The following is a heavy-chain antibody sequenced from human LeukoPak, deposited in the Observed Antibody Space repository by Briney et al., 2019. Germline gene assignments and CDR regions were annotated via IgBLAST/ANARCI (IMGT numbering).Heavy chain of an antibody. CDR2: IYYSGST. D-gene: IGHD3-10*01. J-gene: IGHJ5*02. CDR1: GGSISSSTYF. CDR3: TRDSGTTGEVKFDP. V-gene: IGHV4-39*07. Sequence: SETLSLTCTVSGGSISSSTYFWGWIRQPPGKGLEWIGTIYYSGSTYYNPSLKSRVTMSVDTSKNEFSLKMSSVTAADTAVYYCTRDSGTTGEVKFDPWGQGTLVAVSS.